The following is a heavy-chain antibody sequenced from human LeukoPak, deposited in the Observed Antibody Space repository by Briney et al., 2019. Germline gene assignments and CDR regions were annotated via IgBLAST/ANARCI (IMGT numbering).Heavy chain of an antibody. D-gene: IGHD6-19*01. J-gene: IGHJ5*02. V-gene: IGHV3-33*06. CDR3: AKKGGTGWSENWFDA. Sequence: PGRTLRLSCAASGFTFNDYGMHWVRQAPGKGLEWVAIMWADGYTYHYVDSVRGRFTVSRDNSKNTVYLQMNSLEAEDTAVYYCAKKGGTGWSENWFDAWGQGTLVTVSS. CDR2: MWADGYTY. CDR1: GFTFNDYG.